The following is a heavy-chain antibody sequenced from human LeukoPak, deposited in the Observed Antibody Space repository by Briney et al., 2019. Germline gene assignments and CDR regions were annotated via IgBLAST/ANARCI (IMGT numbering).Heavy chain of an antibody. CDR3: ARRLVTAGITDFFDS. CDR2: ISPAGDST. Sequence: GGSLRPSCTATGFTFSDYSMSWVRQDPGAGLEWVSAISPAGDSTTDADSVKGRFTISRDNSKSTLYLQMKRLTAKETALYYCARRLVTAGITDFFDSWGQGTLVSVSS. V-gene: IGHV3-23*01. CDR1: GFTFSDYS. D-gene: IGHD2-2*01. J-gene: IGHJ4*02.